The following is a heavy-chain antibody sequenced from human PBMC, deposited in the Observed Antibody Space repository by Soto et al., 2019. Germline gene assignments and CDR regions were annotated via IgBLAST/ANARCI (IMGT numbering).Heavy chain of an antibody. J-gene: IGHJ5*02. V-gene: IGHV3-74*01. CDR1: GFTCNRYW. Sequence: PGGSLRLSCAASGFTCNRYWMHWVRQAPGEGLMWVSRINSDGSMTSYADSVKGRFTISRDNAKNTVYLHMNSLRAEDTARYYCVRGKDQYNTLTYSYYDRWGQGTLVTVSS. CDR3: VRGKDQYNTLTYSYYDR. CDR2: INSDGSMT. D-gene: IGHD4-4*01.